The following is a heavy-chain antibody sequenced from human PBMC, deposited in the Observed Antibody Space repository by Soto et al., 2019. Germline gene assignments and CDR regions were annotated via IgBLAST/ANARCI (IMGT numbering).Heavy chain of an antibody. CDR3: TTVTTVDYYFDY. J-gene: IGHJ4*02. CDR1: GLTFSDRY. CDR2: IRKKTNSYTT. D-gene: IGHD4-17*01. Sequence: EVQLVESGGGLVQPGGSLRLSCAASGLTFSDRYMDWVRQAPGKGLEWVGRIRKKTNSYTTEYAASVKGRFIISRDDSTNSLYLQMSSLKTEDTAVYYCTTVTTVDYYFDYWGQGTLATVSS. V-gene: IGHV3-72*01.